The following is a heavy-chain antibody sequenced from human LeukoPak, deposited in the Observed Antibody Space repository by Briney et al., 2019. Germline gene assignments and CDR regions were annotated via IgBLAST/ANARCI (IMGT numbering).Heavy chain of an antibody. CDR1: GYTFIDDY. CDR3: ATDVETGS. D-gene: IGHD2-21*02. CDR2: INPKSGDS. V-gene: IGHV1-2*02. Sequence: ASLKVSCKASGYTFIDDYIYWLRQAPRQGPEYMGWINPKSGDSRFVEKFQGRVTLTRDTSIRTTYLELKRLRCDDTAVYYCATDVETGSWGQGTLVTVSS. J-gene: IGHJ5*02.